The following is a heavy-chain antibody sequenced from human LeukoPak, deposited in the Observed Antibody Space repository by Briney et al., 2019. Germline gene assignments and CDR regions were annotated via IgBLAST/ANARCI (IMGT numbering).Heavy chain of an antibody. D-gene: IGHD6-6*01. CDR2: IYYSGST. J-gene: IGHJ6*03. V-gene: IGHV4-39*01. CDR3: ASNIAARQRGYYYYMDV. Sequence: PSETLSLTCTVSGGSISSSSYYWGWIRQPPGKGLEWIGSIYYSGSTYYNPSLKGRVTISVDTSKNQFSLKLSSVTAADTAVYYCASNIAARQRGYYYYMDVWGKGTTVTVSS. CDR1: GGSISSSSYY.